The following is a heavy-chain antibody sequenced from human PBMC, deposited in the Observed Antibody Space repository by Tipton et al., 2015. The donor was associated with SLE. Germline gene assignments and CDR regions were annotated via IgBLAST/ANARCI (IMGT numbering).Heavy chain of an antibody. CDR2: IYTSGST. CDR1: GGSISSGSYY. CDR3: AREGRREQLALDY. V-gene: IGHV4-61*09. D-gene: IGHD6-6*01. Sequence: LRLSCTVSGGSISSGSYYWSWIRQPAGKGLEWIGYIYTSGSTNYNPSLKSRVTISVDTSKNQFSLKLSSVTAADTAVYYCAREGRREQLALDYWGQGTLVTVSS. J-gene: IGHJ4*02.